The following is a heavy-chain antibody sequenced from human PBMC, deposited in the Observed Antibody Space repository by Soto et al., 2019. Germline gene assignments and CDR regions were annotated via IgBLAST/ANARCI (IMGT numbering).Heavy chain of an antibody. V-gene: IGHV4-34*01. CDR3: VRGPYNYNSRYFDY. CDR1: GGSFSGYF. Sequence: SETLSLTCTVSGGSFSGYFWTWIRQPPGKGLEWLAEINHSGITNYNPSVESRVSMSVDTSRNQFSLRLYSVTAADTAVYYCVRGPYNYNSRYFDYWGQGTLVTVSS. CDR2: INHSGIT. J-gene: IGHJ4*02. D-gene: IGHD1-1*01.